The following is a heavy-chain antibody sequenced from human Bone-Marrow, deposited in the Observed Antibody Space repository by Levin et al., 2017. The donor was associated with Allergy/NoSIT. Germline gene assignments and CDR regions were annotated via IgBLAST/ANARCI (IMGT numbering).Heavy chain of an antibody. CDR2: INHSGST. J-gene: IGHJ5*02. Sequence: SQTLSLPCAVYGGSFRGSYWSWIRQPPGKGLEWIGEINHSGSTNYNPSLKSRVTISVDTSKNQFSLKLSSVTAADTAVYYCARGRYDFWSGYYRNWFDPWGQGTLVTVSS. V-gene: IGHV4-34*01. CDR1: GGSFRGSY. D-gene: IGHD3-3*01. CDR3: ARGRYDFWSGYYRNWFDP.